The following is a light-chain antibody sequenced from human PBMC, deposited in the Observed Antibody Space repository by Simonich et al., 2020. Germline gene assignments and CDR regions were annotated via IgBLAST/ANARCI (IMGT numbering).Light chain of an antibody. CDR3: QQYGSSPPLT. CDR1: QSVSSSY. V-gene: IGKV3D-20*01. Sequence: EIVLTQSPGTLSLSPGERATLSCRASQSVSSSYLAWYQQKPGLAPRLLLYDASSRATGIPDRFSGSGSGTDFTLTISRLEPEDFAVYYCQQYGSSPPLTFGGGTKVEIK. CDR2: DAS. J-gene: IGKJ4*01.